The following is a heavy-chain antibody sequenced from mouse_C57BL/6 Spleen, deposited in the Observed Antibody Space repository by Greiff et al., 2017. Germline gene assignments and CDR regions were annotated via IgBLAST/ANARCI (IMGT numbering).Heavy chain of an antibody. D-gene: IGHD2-4*01. CDR2: IYPGDGDT. CDR3: ARSHYDYDGFDY. Sequence: VQLQQSGPELVKPGASVKISCKASGYAFSSSWMNWVKQRPGKGLEWIGRIYPGDGDTNYNGKFKGKATLTADKSSSTAYMQLSSLTSEDSAVYFCARSHYDYDGFDYWGQGTTLTVSS. CDR1: GYAFSSSW. J-gene: IGHJ2*01. V-gene: IGHV1-82*01.